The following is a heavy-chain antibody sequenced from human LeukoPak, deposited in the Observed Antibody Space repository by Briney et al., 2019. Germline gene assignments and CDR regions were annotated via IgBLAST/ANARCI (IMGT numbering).Heavy chain of an antibody. V-gene: IGHV3-30*18. D-gene: IGHD6-6*01. J-gene: IGHJ6*03. CDR2: ISYDGSNK. Sequence: PGRSLRLSCAASGFTFSSYGMHWVRQAPGKGLEWVAVISYDGSNKYYADSVKGRFTISRDNSKNTLYLQMNSLRAEDTAVYYCAKPGSSPPGYYYYMDVWGKGTTVTVSS. CDR1: GFTFSSYG. CDR3: AKPGSSPPGYYYYMDV.